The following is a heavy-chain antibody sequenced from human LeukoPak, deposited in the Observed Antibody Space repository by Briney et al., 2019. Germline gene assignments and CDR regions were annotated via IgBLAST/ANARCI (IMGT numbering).Heavy chain of an antibody. D-gene: IGHD6-13*01. J-gene: IGHJ4*02. V-gene: IGHV3-21*05. CDR2: ISSSSSYI. CDR1: GFTFSSYS. CDR3: ATRGDSSSWPPYYFDY. Sequence: GGSLRLSCAASGFTFSSYSMNWVRQAPGKGLEWASYISSSSSYIYYADSVKGRFTISRDNAKNSLYLQMNSLRAEDTAVYYCATRGDSSSWPPYYFDYWGQGTLVTVSS.